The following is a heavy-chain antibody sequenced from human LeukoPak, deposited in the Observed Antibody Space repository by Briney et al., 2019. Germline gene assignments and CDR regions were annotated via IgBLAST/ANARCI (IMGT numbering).Heavy chain of an antibody. D-gene: IGHD2-21*01. J-gene: IGHJ4*02. CDR1: GYTFTTYD. V-gene: IGHV1-69*04. Sequence: GASVKVSCKASGYTFTTYDINWLRQAPGQGLEWMGRIIPILGIANYAQRFQGRVTITADKSTSTAYMEMSSLRSEDTAVYYCAREGKLPREDYFDYWGQGTLVTVSS. CDR3: AREGKLPREDYFDY. CDR2: IIPILGIA.